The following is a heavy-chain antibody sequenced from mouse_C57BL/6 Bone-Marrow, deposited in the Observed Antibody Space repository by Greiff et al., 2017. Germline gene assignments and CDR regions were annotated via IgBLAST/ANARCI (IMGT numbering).Heavy chain of an antibody. CDR1: GFTFSNYW. Sequence: EVKLVESGGGLVQPGGSMKLSCVASGFTFSNYWMNWVRQSPEKGLEWVAQIRLKSDNYATHYAESVKGRFTISRDDSKSSVYLQMNNLRAEDTGIYYCTGGTTVVAYYYAMDYWGQGTSVTVSS. CDR3: TGGTTVVAYYYAMDY. J-gene: IGHJ4*01. CDR2: IRLKSDNYAT. D-gene: IGHD1-1*01. V-gene: IGHV6-3*01.